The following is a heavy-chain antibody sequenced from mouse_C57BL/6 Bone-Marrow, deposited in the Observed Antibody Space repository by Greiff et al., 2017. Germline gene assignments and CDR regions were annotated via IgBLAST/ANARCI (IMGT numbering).Heavy chain of an antibody. J-gene: IGHJ3*01. CDR1: GYTFNSYW. CDR3: ASWGLYSNSFAY. CDR2: IDPNSGGT. V-gene: IGHV1-72*01. D-gene: IGHD2-5*01. Sequence: QVQLQQPGAELVKPGASVKLSCKASGYTFNSYWMHWVKQRPGRGLEWIGRIDPNSGGTKYNEKFKSKATLTVDKPAITAYMQLSSLTSEDSAVEYCASWGLYSNSFAYWGQGTLVTVSS.